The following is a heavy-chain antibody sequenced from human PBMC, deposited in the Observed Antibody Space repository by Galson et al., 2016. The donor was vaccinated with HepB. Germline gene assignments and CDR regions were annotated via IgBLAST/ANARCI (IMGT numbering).Heavy chain of an antibody. CDR2: MSYDVGHE. D-gene: IGHD2-2*01. CDR3: AKGGVEVPAIAS. Sequence: SLRLSCAASGFTFSNYGMHWVRQAPGKGLEWVAVMSYDVGHEYYADSVKGRFTISRDNSKNTLYLQMNSLRAEDTALYFCAKGGVEVPAIASWGQGTRVAVSS. CDR1: GFTFSNYG. J-gene: IGHJ4*02. V-gene: IGHV3-30*18.